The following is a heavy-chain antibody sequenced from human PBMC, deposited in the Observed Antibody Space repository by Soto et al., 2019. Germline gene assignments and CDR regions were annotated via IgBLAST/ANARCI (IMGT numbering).Heavy chain of an antibody. Sequence: QGQLVQSGPEVKKPGASVKVSCKASGYTFSRYGVSWVRQAPGQGLEWMGWISGYNGDTKYAQKVQGRVTMTIDTSTYTAYMELRSLTSDDTAIYYCAKNGQPPYYYYGMDVWGQVNTVTVSS. CDR2: ISGYNGDT. CDR1: GYTFSRYG. D-gene: IGHD2-8*01. J-gene: IGHJ6*01. V-gene: IGHV1-18*01. CDR3: AKNGQPPYYYYGMDV.